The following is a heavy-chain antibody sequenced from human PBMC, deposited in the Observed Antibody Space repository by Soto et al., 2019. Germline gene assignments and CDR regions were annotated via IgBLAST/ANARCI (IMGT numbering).Heavy chain of an antibody. CDR1: GASVINDY. CDR2: VYDSGST. Sequence: QVQLQESGPGVVKPSETLSLTCTVTGASVINDYWNWIRQPPGKGLEWIGFVYDSGSTSYNSSLMSRLTIAVGPSKNQFSLKLSSVTAADTAVYYCVRQVGSTGSYSYAVWGQGTMVTVS. J-gene: IGHJ3*01. CDR3: VRQVGSTGSYSYAV. V-gene: IGHV4-59*02. D-gene: IGHD1-26*01.